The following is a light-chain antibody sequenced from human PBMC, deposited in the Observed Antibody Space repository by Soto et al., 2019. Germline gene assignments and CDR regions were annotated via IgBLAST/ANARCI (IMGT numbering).Light chain of an antibody. CDR3: QQYGSLPLT. V-gene: IGKV3-20*01. CDR2: VAS. J-gene: IGKJ5*01. Sequence: VVSTLSPCALSLSTEERATLSCRASPSVSSNYLVWFQQKPRQAPRLLMYVASNKATGIPDRFSGSGSGTDFTLTISRLEPEDFAVYYCQQYGSLPLTFGQGTRLEIK. CDR1: PSVSSNY.